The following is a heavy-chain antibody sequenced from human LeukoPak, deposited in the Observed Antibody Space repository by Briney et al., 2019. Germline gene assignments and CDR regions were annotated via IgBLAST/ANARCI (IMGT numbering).Heavy chain of an antibody. D-gene: IGHD6-6*01. Sequence: GGSLRLSCAASGFTFDDYTMHWVRHAPGKGLEWVSLISWDGGSTYYAGSVKGRFTISRDSSKNSLYLQMNSLRTEDTALYYCAKDYSSSSWVDYYYYYYMDVWGKGTTVTVSS. CDR3: AKDYSSSSWVDYYYYYYMDV. CDR1: GFTFDDYT. CDR2: ISWDGGST. J-gene: IGHJ6*03. V-gene: IGHV3-43*01.